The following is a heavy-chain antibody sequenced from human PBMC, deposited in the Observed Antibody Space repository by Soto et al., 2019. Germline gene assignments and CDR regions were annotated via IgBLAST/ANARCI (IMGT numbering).Heavy chain of an antibody. CDR2: IGSDGTAI. CDR1: GFTFNTCA. V-gene: IGHV3-23*05. D-gene: IGHD6-19*01. Sequence: EVQLLESGGGLVQPGGSLRLSCAASGFTFNTCAMSWVRQAPGKGLEWVSAIGSDGTAIQYADSVKGRFTISKDNSKDTLYLQMNSLRAEDTAVYYCAKPGLTVAGTRYFDRWGQGTLVTVSS. J-gene: IGHJ4*02. CDR3: AKPGLTVAGTRYFDR.